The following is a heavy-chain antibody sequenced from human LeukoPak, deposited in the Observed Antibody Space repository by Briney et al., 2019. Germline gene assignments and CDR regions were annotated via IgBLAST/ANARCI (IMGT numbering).Heavy chain of an antibody. CDR2: INPSGGST. V-gene: IGHV1-46*01. CDR3: ATVVPAALGRYYFDY. J-gene: IGHJ4*02. Sequence: GASVKVCCKASGYTFTSYYMHWVRQAPGQGLEWMGIINPSGGSTSYAQKFQGRVTMTRDTSTSTVYMELSSLRSEDTAVYYCATVVPAALGRYYFDYWGQGTLVTVSS. D-gene: IGHD2-2*01. CDR1: GYTFTSYY.